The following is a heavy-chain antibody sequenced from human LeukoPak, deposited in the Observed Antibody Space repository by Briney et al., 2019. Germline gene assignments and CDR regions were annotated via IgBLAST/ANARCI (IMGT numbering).Heavy chain of an antibody. CDR1: GFTFSSYW. J-gene: IGHJ4*02. V-gene: IGHV3-7*01. Sequence: GGSLRLSCAASGFTFSSYWMSWVRQAPGKGLEWLANIKQDGREKYYVDSMKGRFTISRDNAKNSLYLQMNSLRAEDTAVYYCARHLYYGSGTPPYSFDYWGQGTLVTVSS. D-gene: IGHD3-10*01. CDR3: ARHLYYGSGTPPYSFDY. CDR2: IKQDGREK.